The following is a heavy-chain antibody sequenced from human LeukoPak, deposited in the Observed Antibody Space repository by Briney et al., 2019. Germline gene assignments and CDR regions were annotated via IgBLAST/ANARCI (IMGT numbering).Heavy chain of an antibody. CDR2: INSGGGST. CDR1: GYTFTSYY. Sequence: ASVKVSCKASGYTFTSYYIHWVRQAPGQGLEWLGVINSGGGSTSYAQKFQGRVTMTRDTSTSTVSMELSSLRSDDTAVYYCARVDGSGSYSYLGQGTLVTVSS. D-gene: IGHD3-10*01. J-gene: IGHJ4*02. CDR3: ARVDGSGSYSY. V-gene: IGHV1-46*01.